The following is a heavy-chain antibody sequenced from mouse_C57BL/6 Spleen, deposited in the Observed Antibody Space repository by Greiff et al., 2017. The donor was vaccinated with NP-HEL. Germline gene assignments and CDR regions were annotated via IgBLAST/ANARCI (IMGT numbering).Heavy chain of an antibody. CDR2: INPSNGGT. Sequence: VQLQQSGTELVKPGASVKLSCKASGYTFTSYWMHWVKQRPGQGLEWIGNINPSNGGTNYNEQFKSKATLTVDKSSSPAYMQLSSLTSEDSAVYYGSRAGGTAHATRGFAYWGQGTLVTVSA. CDR3: SRAGGTAHATRGFAY. CDR1: GYTFTSYW. J-gene: IGHJ3*01. V-gene: IGHV1-53*01. D-gene: IGHD3-2*02.